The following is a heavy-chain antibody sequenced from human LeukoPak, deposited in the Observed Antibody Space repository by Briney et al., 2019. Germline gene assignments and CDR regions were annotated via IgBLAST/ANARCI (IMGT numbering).Heavy chain of an antibody. CDR3: AGEDIVLMVPDY. CDR1: GYTFTGYY. CDR2: INPNSGGT. Sequence: ASVKVSCKASGYTFTGYYMHWVRQAPGQGLEWMGWINPNSGGTNYAQKFQGRVTMTRDTSISTAYMELSRLRSDDTAVYYCAGEDIVLMVPDYWGQGTLVTVSS. J-gene: IGHJ4*02. V-gene: IGHV1-2*02. D-gene: IGHD2-8*01.